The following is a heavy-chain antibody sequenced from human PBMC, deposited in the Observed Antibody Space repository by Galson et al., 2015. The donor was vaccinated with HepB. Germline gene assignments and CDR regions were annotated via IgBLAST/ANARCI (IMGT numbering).Heavy chain of an antibody. Sequence: LSLTCTVSGGSISSYYWSWIRQPPGKGLEWIGYIYYSGSTNYNPSLKSRVTISVDTSRNQFSLKLSSVTAADTAVYYCARRRDGYNSYYFDYWGQGTLVTVSS. CDR2: IYYSGST. V-gene: IGHV4-59*01. CDR3: ARRRDGYNSYYFDY. D-gene: IGHD5-24*01. CDR1: GGSISSYY. J-gene: IGHJ4*02.